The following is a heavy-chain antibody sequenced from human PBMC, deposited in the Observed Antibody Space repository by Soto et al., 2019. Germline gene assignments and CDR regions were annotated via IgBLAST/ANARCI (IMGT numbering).Heavy chain of an antibody. D-gene: IGHD3-16*02. V-gene: IGHV3-48*02. CDR3: ARELYVSGPYYFDY. Sequence: GGSLRLSCAASGFTFRSFSMNWVRQAPGKGLEWVSYIDSVGTVYYADSVKGRFTISRDNAQNSLYLQMKSLRDEDTAIYYCARELYVSGPYYFDYWGQGILVTVSS. CDR2: IDSVGTV. J-gene: IGHJ4*02. CDR1: GFTFRSFS.